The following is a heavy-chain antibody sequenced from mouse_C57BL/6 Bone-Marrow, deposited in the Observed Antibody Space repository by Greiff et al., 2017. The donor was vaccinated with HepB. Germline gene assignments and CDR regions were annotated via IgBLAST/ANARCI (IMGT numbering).Heavy chain of an antibody. CDR3: AREEGLTGTDFDY. D-gene: IGHD4-1*01. V-gene: IGHV3-6*01. Sequence: DVKLQESGPGLVKPSQSLSLTCSVTGYSITSGYYWNWIRQFPGNKLEWMGYISYDGSNNYNPSLKNRISITRDTSKNQFFLKLNYVTTEDTATYYCAREEGLTGTDFDYWGQGTTLTVSS. CDR1: GYSITSGYY. J-gene: IGHJ2*01. CDR2: ISYDGSN.